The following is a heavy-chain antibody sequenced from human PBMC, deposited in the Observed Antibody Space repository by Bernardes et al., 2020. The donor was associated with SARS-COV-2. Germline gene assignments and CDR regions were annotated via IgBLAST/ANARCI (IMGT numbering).Heavy chain of an antibody. V-gene: IGHV4-34*01. Sequence: ETLSLTCAVYGGSFSGYYWSWIRQPPGKGLEWIGEINHSGSTNYNPSLKSRVTISVDTSKNQFSLKLSSVTAADTAVYYCARGLSSTSCYWWGQGTLVTVSS. CDR1: GGSFSGYY. CDR3: ARGLSSTSCYW. J-gene: IGHJ4*02. D-gene: IGHD2-2*01. CDR2: INHSGST.